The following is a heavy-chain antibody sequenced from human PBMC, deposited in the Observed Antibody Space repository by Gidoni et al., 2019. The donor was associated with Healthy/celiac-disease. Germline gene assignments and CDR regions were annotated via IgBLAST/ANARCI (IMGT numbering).Heavy chain of an antibody. V-gene: IGHV3-23*01. D-gene: IGHD6-19*01. Sequence: EVQLLESGGGLVQPGGSLRLSCAASGVTCSSYAMSWVRQAPGKGLEWVSAISGSGVSTYSADSVKGRFTISRDNSKNTLYLQMNSLRAEDTAVYYCAKEGSIAVAGTNFDYWGQGTLVTVSS. CDR2: ISGSGVST. CDR3: AKEGSIAVAGTNFDY. J-gene: IGHJ4*02. CDR1: GVTCSSYA.